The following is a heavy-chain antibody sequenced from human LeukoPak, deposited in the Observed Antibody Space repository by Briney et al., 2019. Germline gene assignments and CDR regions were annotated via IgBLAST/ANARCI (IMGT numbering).Heavy chain of an antibody. V-gene: IGHV3-30*18. D-gene: IGHD3-22*01. J-gene: IGHJ4*02. CDR2: ISYDGSNK. Sequence: GRSLRLSCAASGFTFSSYCMHWVRQAPGKGLEWVAVISYDGSNKYYAYSVKGRFTISRDNSTNTLYLQMNSLRAEDTAVYYCAKPSFYYYDSSGYEFDYWGQGTLVTVSS. CDR1: GFTFSSYC. CDR3: AKPSFYYYDSSGYEFDY.